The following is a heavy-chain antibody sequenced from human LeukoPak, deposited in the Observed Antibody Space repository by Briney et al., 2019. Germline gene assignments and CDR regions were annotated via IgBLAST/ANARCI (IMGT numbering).Heavy chain of an antibody. V-gene: IGHV4-39*07. CDR1: GGSISSSSYY. D-gene: IGHD2-15*01. CDR2: IYYSGST. Sequence: SETLSLTCTVSGGSISSSSYYWGWIRQPPGKGLEWIGSIYYSGSTYYNPSLKSRVTISVDTSKNQFSLKLSSVTAADTAVYYCARDVIAATNWFDPWGQGTLVTVSS. CDR3: ARDVIAATNWFDP. J-gene: IGHJ5*02.